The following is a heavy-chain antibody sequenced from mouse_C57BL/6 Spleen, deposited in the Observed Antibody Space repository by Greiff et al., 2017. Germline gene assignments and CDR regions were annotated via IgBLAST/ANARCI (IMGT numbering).Heavy chain of an antibody. CDR2: IYPGDGDT. CDR1: GYAFSSYW. J-gene: IGHJ1*03. Sequence: QVQLQQSGAELVKPGASVKISCKASGYAFSSYWMNWVKQRPGKGLEWIGQIYPGDGDTNYNGKFKGKATLTADKSSSTAYMQLSSLTSEDSAVYFWARSLFITSIFDVWGTGTTVTVSS. D-gene: IGHD1-1*01. V-gene: IGHV1-80*01. CDR3: ARSLFITSIFDV.